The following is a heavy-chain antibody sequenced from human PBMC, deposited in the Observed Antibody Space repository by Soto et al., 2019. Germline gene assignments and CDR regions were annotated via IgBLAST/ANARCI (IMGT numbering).Heavy chain of an antibody. J-gene: IGHJ6*02. Sequence: GGSLRLSCAASGFTFSGYAMHWVRQPPGKGLEWVAVTSWDGNNKYYADSVKGRFTISRDNSKNTLYLQMNSLRPEDMAVYYCAKVVVPAAMVNYYYGMDVWGQGTTVTVSS. V-gene: IGHV3-30*04. CDR3: AKVVVPAAMVNYYYGMDV. CDR2: TSWDGNNK. CDR1: GFTFSGYA. D-gene: IGHD2-2*01.